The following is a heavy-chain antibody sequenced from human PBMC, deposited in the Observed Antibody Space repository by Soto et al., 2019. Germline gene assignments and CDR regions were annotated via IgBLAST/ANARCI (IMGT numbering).Heavy chain of an antibody. CDR1: GGTFSSYA. D-gene: IGHD3-3*01. CDR2: IIPIFGTA. CDR3: ARSIFGVVHDAFDI. V-gene: IGHV1-69*13. Sequence: SVKASCKASGGTFSSYAISWVRQAPGQGLEWMGGIIPIFGTANYAQKFQGRVTITADESTSTAYMELSSLRSEDTAVYYCARSIFGVVHDAFDIWGQGTMVT. J-gene: IGHJ3*02.